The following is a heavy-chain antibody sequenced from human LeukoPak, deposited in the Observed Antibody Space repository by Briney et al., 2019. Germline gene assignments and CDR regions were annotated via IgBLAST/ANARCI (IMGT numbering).Heavy chain of an antibody. CDR1: GYTFTSYG. D-gene: IGHD2-2*01. Sequence: ASVKVSCKASGYTFTSYGISWVRQAPGQGLEWMGRISAHNGNTNYAQKLQGRVTMTTDTSTSTAYMELRSLRSDDTAVYYCARLYCSSTSCQYPFDYWGQGTLVTVSS. J-gene: IGHJ4*02. CDR3: ARLYCSSTSCQYPFDY. CDR2: ISAHNGNT. V-gene: IGHV1-18*01.